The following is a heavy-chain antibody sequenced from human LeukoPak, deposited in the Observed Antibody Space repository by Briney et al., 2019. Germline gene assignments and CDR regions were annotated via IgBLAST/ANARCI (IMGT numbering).Heavy chain of an antibody. CDR3: ARHTIHGYDVSTFDY. D-gene: IGHD5-12*01. Sequence: SETLSLTCTVSGGSISSSSYYWGWIRQPPGKGLEWIGSIYYSGSTYYNPSLKSRVTISVDTSKNQFSLKLSSVTAADTAVYYCARHTIHGYDVSTFDYWGQGTLVTVSS. CDR2: IYYSGST. J-gene: IGHJ4*02. V-gene: IGHV4-39*01. CDR1: GGSISSSSYY.